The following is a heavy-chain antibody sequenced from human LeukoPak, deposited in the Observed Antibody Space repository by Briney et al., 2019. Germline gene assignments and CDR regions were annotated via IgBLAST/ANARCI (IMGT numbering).Heavy chain of an antibody. CDR2: IYHSGST. CDR3: ASVYGSGSLRFDY. J-gene: IGHJ4*02. CDR1: GGSITSCY. D-gene: IGHD3-10*01. V-gene: IGHV4-59*01. Sequence: PSETLSLTCTVSGGSITSCYWSWIRQPPGKGLESIGYIYHSGSTTYSPSLKSRVTISVDTSKNQFSLKLSSVTAADTAVYYCASVYGSGSLRFDYWGQGTLVTVSS.